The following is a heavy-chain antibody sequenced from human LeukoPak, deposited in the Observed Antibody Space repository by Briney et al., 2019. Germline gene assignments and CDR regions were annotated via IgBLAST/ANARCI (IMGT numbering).Heavy chain of an antibody. J-gene: IGHJ4*02. CDR1: GFTFSSYA. V-gene: IGHV3-30*04. D-gene: IGHD1-26*01. CDR3: AREVGARPHNDH. Sequence: GGSLRLSCAASGFTFSSYAMSWVRQAPGKGLEWVAVISYDGSDESYADSVKGRFTISRDNSKNTLYLQMNSLRAEDTGVYYCAREVGARPHNDHWGQGTLVTVSS. CDR2: ISYDGSDE.